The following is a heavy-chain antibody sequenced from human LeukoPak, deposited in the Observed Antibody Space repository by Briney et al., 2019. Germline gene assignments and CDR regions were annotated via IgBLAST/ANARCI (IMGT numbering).Heavy chain of an antibody. D-gene: IGHD6-13*01. CDR2: IYYGGRI. Sequence: SETLSLTCTVSGGSISGSYYWVWIRQPPGKGLEWIGSIYYGGRIYYNPSLKSRVTISVDTSKDQFSLKLSSVTAADTAVYYCAREGIAAADTGNYYYYYYMDVWGKGTTVTISS. CDR1: GGSISGSYY. CDR3: AREGIAAADTGNYYYYYYMDV. J-gene: IGHJ6*03. V-gene: IGHV4-39*07.